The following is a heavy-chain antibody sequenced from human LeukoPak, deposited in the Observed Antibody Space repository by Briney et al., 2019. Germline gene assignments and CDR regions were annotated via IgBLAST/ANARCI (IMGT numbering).Heavy chain of an antibody. V-gene: IGHV1-2*02. CDR3: ARGPYYYDSSGYPYYYYYMDV. CDR2: INPNSGGT. CDR1: GYTFTGYY. J-gene: IGHJ6*03. D-gene: IGHD3-22*01. Sequence: GASVKVSCKASGYTFTGYYMHWVRQAPGQGLEWMGWINPNSGGTNYAQKFQGRVTMTRDTSISTVYMELSRLRSDDTAVYYCARGPYYYDSSGYPYYYYYMDVWGKGTTVTVSS.